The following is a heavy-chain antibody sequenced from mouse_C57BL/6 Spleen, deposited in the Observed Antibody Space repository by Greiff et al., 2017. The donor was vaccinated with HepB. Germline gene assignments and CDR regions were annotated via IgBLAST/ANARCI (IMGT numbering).Heavy chain of an antibody. D-gene: IGHD1-1*01. Sequence: EVQLQQSGPELVKPGASVKISCTASGYTFTDYYMNWVKQSHGKSLEWIGDINPNNGGTSYNQKFKGKATLTVDTSSSTAYMELRSLTSEDSAVYYWARTNDYGSPYAMDYWGQGTSVTVAS. J-gene: IGHJ4*01. CDR2: INPNNGGT. V-gene: IGHV1-26*01. CDR3: ARTNDYGSPYAMDY. CDR1: GYTFTDYY.